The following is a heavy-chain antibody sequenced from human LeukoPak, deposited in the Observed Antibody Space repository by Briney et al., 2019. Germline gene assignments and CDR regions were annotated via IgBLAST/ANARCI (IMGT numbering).Heavy chain of an antibody. Sequence: ASVKVSCKASGYTFTSYYMHWVRQAPGQGLEWMGLINPTGDSTGYAQKFQGRVTMTRDTSISTAYMELSRLRSDDTAVYYCARKPLEDYYDSSGYYSHFDYWGQGTLVTVSS. CDR1: GYTFTSYY. V-gene: IGHV1-46*01. J-gene: IGHJ4*02. D-gene: IGHD3-22*01. CDR3: ARKPLEDYYDSSGYYSHFDY. CDR2: INPTGDST.